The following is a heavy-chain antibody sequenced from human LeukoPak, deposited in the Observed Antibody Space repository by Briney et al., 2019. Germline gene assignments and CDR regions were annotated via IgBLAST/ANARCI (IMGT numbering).Heavy chain of an antibody. D-gene: IGHD3-10*01. Sequence: GGSLRLSCAASGFTFGDYAMHWVRQAPGKGLEWVSGISWNSDSIGYADSVKGRFTISRDNAKNSLYLQMNSLRAEDTAVYFCTSGRPPFFDYWGQGTLVTVSS. J-gene: IGHJ4*02. V-gene: IGHV3-9*01. CDR1: GFTFGDYA. CDR2: ISWNSDSI. CDR3: TSGRPPFFDY.